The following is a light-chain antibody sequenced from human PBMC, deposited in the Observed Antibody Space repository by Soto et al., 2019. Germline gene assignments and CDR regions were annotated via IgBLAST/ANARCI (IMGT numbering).Light chain of an antibody. J-gene: IGLJ1*01. V-gene: IGLV2-14*01. CDR3: SSYRRTSSYV. CDR1: SSDIGNYDY. CDR2: EVS. Sequence: QSALTQPASVSGSPGQSITISCTGTSSDIGNYDYVSWYQQHPGKAPKLMISEVSNRPSGVSNRFSGSKSGNTASLTISALPTEDEADYYCSSYRRTSSYVFGTGTKLTVL.